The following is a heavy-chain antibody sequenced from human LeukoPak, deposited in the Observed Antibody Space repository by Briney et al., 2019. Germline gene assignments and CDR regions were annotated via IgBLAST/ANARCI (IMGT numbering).Heavy chain of an antibody. Sequence: ASVKVSCKASGYTFTSYDINWVRQATGQGLEWMGWMNPNSGNTGHAQKFQGRVTMTRNTYISTAYMELSSLRSEDTAVYYCARGPKWELLYYFDYWGQGTLVTVSS. CDR3: ARGPKWELLYYFDY. CDR1: GYTFTSYD. V-gene: IGHV1-8*01. CDR2: MNPNSGNT. D-gene: IGHD1-26*01. J-gene: IGHJ4*02.